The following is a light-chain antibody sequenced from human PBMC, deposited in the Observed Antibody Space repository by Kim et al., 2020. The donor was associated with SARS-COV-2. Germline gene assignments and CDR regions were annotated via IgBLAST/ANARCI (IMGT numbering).Light chain of an antibody. CDR1: KGINRD. J-gene: IGKJ1*01. CDR2: GAS. V-gene: IGKV1-27*01. Sequence: ASVGGGATITCRASKGINRDLAWDQQRPGKVPKLLIDGASTWDSGVPSRLRGGGSGTDFTLTISGLQPEDVATYYCQKYNSAPWTFGQGTKVDI. CDR3: QKYNSAPWT.